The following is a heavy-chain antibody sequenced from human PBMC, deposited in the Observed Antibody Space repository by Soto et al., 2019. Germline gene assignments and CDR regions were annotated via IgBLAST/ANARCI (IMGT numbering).Heavy chain of an antibody. CDR3: ARGRDGDY. CDR1: GYIFTSYG. J-gene: IGHJ4*02. Sequence: QAHLVQSGPEVKKPGASVKVSCKGSGYIFTSYGIAWVRQAPGQGLEWMGWISAHNGNTEYAQKFQGRVTVTSDSSTSTGYRELRSLRSDDTALYYCARGRDGDYWGQGALVTVSS. CDR2: ISAHNGNT. V-gene: IGHV1-18*01.